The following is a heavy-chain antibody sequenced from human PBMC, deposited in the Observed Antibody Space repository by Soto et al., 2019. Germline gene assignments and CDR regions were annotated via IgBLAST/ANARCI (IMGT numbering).Heavy chain of an antibody. D-gene: IGHD3-22*01. CDR2: IYYSGST. Sequence: SETLSLTCTVSGGSISSYYWSWIRQPPGKGLEWIGYIYYSGSTNYNPSLKSRVTISVDTSKNQFSLKLSSVTAADTAVYYCARVSDSSGLHFDSWGQGTLVTVSS. J-gene: IGHJ4*02. CDR1: GGSISSYY. V-gene: IGHV4-59*01. CDR3: ARVSDSSGLHFDS.